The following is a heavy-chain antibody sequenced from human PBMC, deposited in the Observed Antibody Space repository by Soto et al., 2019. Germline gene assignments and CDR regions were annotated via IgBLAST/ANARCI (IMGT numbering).Heavy chain of an antibody. J-gene: IGHJ4*02. CDR3: ARGGDRGNWNDDFDY. CDR1: GYTFSGHY. Sequence: QVQLVQSGAEVKKPGASVMVSCKASGYTFSGHYMHWVRQAPGQGLEWMGWTNPNSGGTNYAQKFQGRVTITADESTSTAYMELSSLRSEDTAVYYCARGGDRGNWNDDFDYWGQGTLVTVSS. D-gene: IGHD1-1*01. CDR2: TNPNSGGT. V-gene: IGHV1-2*02.